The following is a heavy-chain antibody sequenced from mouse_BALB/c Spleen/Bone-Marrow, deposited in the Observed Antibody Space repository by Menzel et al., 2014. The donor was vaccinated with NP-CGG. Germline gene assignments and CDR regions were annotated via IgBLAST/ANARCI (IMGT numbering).Heavy chain of an antibody. CDR2: ILAGGIT. D-gene: IGHD1-2*01. CDR3: ARVLRLRDAMDY. J-gene: IGHJ4*01. V-gene: IGHV2-9*02. Sequence: QVQLKESGPGLVAPSPSLSITCTVSGFSLTIYGVHWVRQPPGKGLEWLGVILAGGITNYNSALMSRLNISKDNSKNQVFRNVNSLQTDDTAMYYCARVLRLRDAMDYWGQGTSVTVSS. CDR1: GFSLTIYG.